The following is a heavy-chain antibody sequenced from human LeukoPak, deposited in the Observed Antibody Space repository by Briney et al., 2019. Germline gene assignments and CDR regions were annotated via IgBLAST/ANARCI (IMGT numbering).Heavy chain of an antibody. Sequence: RASVKVSCKASRYTFTSYTIHWVRQAPGQRLEWMGWINAGNGNTKYSQEFQGRVTMTTDTSTSTAYMELRSLRSDDTAVYYCARDIGLVTPQLFDYWGQGTLVTVSS. CDR2: INAGNGNT. J-gene: IGHJ4*02. D-gene: IGHD4-23*01. CDR3: ARDIGLVTPQLFDY. CDR1: RYTFTSYT. V-gene: IGHV1-3*01.